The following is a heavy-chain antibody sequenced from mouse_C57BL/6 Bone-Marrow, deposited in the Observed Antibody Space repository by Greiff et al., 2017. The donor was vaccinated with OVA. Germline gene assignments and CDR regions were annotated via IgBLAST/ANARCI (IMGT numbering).Heavy chain of an antibody. D-gene: IGHD2-12*01. J-gene: IGHJ1*01. CDR3: ANHYRGYFDV. Sequence: QQSPGKGLERLGVIWRGGSTDYNAAFMFRLSITKDNSKSQVFFTMNSLQADDTAIYYCANHYRGYFDVWGPGTTVTVSS. CDR2: IWRGGST. V-gene: IGHV2-5*01.